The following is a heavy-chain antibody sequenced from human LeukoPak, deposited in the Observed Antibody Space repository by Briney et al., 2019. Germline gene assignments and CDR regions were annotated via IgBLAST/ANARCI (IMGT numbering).Heavy chain of an antibody. D-gene: IGHD2-2*01. CDR1: GGTFSSYA. CDR3: ARGGTVPAANHYYGMDV. Sequence: ASVKVSCKASGGTFSSYAISWVRQAPGQGLEWMGRIIPIFGIANYAQKFQGRVTITADKSTSTAYMELSSLRSEDTAVYYCARGGTVPAANHYYGMDVWGQGTTVTVSS. V-gene: IGHV1-69*04. J-gene: IGHJ6*02. CDR2: IIPIFGIA.